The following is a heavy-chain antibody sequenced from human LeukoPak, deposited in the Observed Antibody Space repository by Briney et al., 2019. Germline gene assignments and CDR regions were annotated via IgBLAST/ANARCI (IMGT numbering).Heavy chain of an antibody. V-gene: IGHV3-13*01. J-gene: IGHJ4*02. Sequence: PGGSLRLSCAASGFRFNKYDMHWVGNRTGKGLEWVSVIGTTGDTFYSDFVKGRFTISRENPETSLNLQMDSLRAEDTAVYYCARDAGEAVTGTIYDCWGQGTLVTVSS. CDR3: ARDAGEAVTGTIYDC. D-gene: IGHD6-19*01. CDR2: IGTTGDT. CDR1: GFRFNKYD.